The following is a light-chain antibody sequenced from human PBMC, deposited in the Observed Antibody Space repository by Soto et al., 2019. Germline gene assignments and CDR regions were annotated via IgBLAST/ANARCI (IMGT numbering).Light chain of an antibody. CDR3: RQYGSSVT. J-gene: IGKJ4*01. Sequence: DSVLTQSPGTLSLSPGERATLSCRASQSVRSRYLAWYQQKAGQAPRLLIYDASRRATGIPDRLSGSGSGTDFTLTIGRLEPEDFAVYYCRQYGSSVTFGGGTKVEIK. CDR1: QSVRSRY. CDR2: DAS. V-gene: IGKV3-20*01.